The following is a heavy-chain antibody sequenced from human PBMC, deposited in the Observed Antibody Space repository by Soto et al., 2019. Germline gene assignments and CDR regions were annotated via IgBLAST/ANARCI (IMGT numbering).Heavy chain of an antibody. Sequence: EVQLLESGGGLVQPGGSLRLSCAASGFTFSSYAMSWVRQAPGKGLEWVSAISGSGGSTYYADSVKGRFTISRDNSKNTLYLQMNSLRAEDTAVYYCAKGKSITMIVVVFPEGFAYWGHGTLVTVSS. V-gene: IGHV3-23*01. CDR2: ISGSGGST. CDR1: GFTFSSYA. CDR3: AKGKSITMIVVVFPEGFAY. D-gene: IGHD3-22*01. J-gene: IGHJ4*01.